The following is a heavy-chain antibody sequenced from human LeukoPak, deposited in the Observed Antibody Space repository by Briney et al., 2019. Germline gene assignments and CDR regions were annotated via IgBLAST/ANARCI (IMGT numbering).Heavy chain of an antibody. D-gene: IGHD3-3*01. CDR2: TSSSGSTI. Sequence: PGGSLRLSCAASGFTFSSYEMNWVRQTPGKGLEWVSYTSSSGSTIYYADSVKGRFTISRDNAKNSLYLQMNSLRAEDTAVYYCARETNEFRSGYYLDYWGQGTLVTVSS. CDR3: ARETNEFRSGYYLDY. J-gene: IGHJ4*02. CDR1: GFTFSSYE. V-gene: IGHV3-48*03.